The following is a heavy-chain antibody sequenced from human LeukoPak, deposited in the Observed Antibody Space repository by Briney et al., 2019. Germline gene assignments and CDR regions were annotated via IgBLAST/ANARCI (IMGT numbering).Heavy chain of an antibody. V-gene: IGHV3-23*01. D-gene: IGHD6-19*01. Sequence: GGSLRLSCAASGFTFSSYAMNWVRQAPGKGLEWVSRIRGTGSTTFYADSVKGRFTISRDNSENKLYLQINSLRADDTAVYYCAKDGISGWFGNHFDYWGQGTLVTVSS. CDR2: IRGTGSTT. CDR3: AKDGISGWFGNHFDY. J-gene: IGHJ4*02. CDR1: GFTFSSYA.